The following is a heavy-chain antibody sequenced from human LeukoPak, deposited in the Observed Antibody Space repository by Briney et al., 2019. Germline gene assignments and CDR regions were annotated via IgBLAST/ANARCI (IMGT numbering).Heavy chain of an antibody. V-gene: IGHV1-2*02. Sequence: RASVKVSCKASGYTFAGYYMHWARQAPGQGLEWMGWINANSGDTKYAQRFQGRVTMTRDTSFSTAYMELSRLRSDDTAIYYCAREISGYSDYWGQGTLVTVSS. CDR2: INANSGDT. CDR3: AREISGYSDY. J-gene: IGHJ4*02. CDR1: GYTFAGYY. D-gene: IGHD3-22*01.